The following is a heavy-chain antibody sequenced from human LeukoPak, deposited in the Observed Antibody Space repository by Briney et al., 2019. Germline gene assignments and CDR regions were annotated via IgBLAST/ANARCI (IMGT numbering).Heavy chain of an antibody. Sequence: PSETLSLTCSVSGASISGYYWTWIRQPAGRGLEWIGRIYTTGSTKYNPSLKSRVTISVDTSKNQFSLKLSSVTAADTAVYYCARRKVGYSRTRGFFDYWGQGTLVTVSS. CDR3: ARRKVGYSRTRGFFDY. V-gene: IGHV4-4*07. CDR2: IYTTGST. CDR1: GASISGYY. J-gene: IGHJ4*02. D-gene: IGHD5-18*01.